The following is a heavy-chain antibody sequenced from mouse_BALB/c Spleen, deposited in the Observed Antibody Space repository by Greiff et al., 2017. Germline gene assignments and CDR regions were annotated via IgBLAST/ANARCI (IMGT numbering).Heavy chain of an antibody. V-gene: IGHV14-3*02. CDR2: IDPANGNT. Sequence: EVQLQQSGAELVKPGASVKLSCTASGFNIKDTYMHWVKQRPEQGLEWIGRIDPANGNTKYDPKFQGKATITADTSSNTAYLQLSSLTSEDTAVYYCARNAYYGNPFDYWGQGTTLTVSS. D-gene: IGHD2-10*01. CDR3: ARNAYYGNPFDY. J-gene: IGHJ2*01. CDR1: GFNIKDTY.